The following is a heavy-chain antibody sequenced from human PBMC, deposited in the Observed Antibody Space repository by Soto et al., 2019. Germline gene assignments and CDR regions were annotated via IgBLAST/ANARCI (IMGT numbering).Heavy chain of an antibody. CDR2: IRSKGNSYAT. CDR3: SSQARFTAIWDY. J-gene: IGHJ4*02. V-gene: IGHV3-73*02. D-gene: IGHD3-9*01. CDR1: GFTFSGSA. Sequence: EVQLEESGGGLVQPGGSLTLSCAASGFTFSGSAVHWVRQASGKGLEWVGRIRSKGNSYATAYAASVKGRFSISRDDSKSTAYLQMNSLKTEDTAVYYCSSQARFTAIWDYWGQGTLVTVSS.